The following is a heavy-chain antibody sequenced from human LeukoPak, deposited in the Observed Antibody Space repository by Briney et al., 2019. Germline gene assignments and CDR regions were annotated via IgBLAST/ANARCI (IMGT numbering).Heavy chain of an antibody. J-gene: IGHJ4*02. CDR3: ASPGYSSSWRFDY. CDR2: INSDGSST. CDR1: GFTFSSYW. Sequence: PGGSLRLSCAASGFTFSSYWMHGVRQAPGKGLVWVSRINSDGSSTSYADSVKGRFTISRDNAKNTLYLQMNSLRAEDTAVYFCASPGYSSSWRFDYWGQGTLVTVSS. D-gene: IGHD6-13*01. V-gene: IGHV3-74*01.